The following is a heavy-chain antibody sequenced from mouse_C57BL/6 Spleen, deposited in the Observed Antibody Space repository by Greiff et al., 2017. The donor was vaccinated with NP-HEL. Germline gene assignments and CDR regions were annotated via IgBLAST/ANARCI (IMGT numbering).Heavy chain of an antibody. CDR2: IDPETGGT. CDR1: GYTFTDYE. D-gene: IGHD1-1*01. J-gene: IGHJ3*01. CDR3: TRDYGSSYHFAY. Sequence: QVQLQQSGAELVRPGASVTLSCKASGYTFTDYEMHWVKQTPVHGLEWIGAIDPETGGTAYNQKFKGKAILTADKSSSTAYMELRSLTSEDSAVYYCTRDYGSSYHFAYWGQGTLVTGSA. V-gene: IGHV1-15*01.